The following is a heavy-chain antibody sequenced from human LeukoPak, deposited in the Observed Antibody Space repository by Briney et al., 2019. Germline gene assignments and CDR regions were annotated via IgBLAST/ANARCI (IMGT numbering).Heavy chain of an antibody. D-gene: IGHD2-21*01. J-gene: IGHJ4*02. CDR3: ARAGDLHDFDY. Sequence: SETLSLTCAVYGGSFSGYYWSWIRQPPGKGLEWIGEINHSGSTNYNPSLKSRVTISADTSKNQFSLKLSSVTAADTAVYYCARAGDLHDFDYWGQGTLVTVSS. CDR1: GGSFSGYY. CDR2: INHSGST. V-gene: IGHV4-34*01.